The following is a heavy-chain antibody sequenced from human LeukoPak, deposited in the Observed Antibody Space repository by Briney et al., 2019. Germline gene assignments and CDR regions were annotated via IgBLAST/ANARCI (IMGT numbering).Heavy chain of an antibody. V-gene: IGHV4-61*02. CDR2: IYTSGST. Sequence: PSQTLSLTCTVSGGSISSGSYYWSWIRQPAGKGLEWIGRIYTSGSTNYNPSLKSRVTISVDTSKNQFSLKLSSVTAADTAVYYCARSRWLVSRDFDYWGQGTLVTVSS. CDR3: ARSRWLVSRDFDY. CDR1: GGSISSGSYY. J-gene: IGHJ4*02. D-gene: IGHD6-19*01.